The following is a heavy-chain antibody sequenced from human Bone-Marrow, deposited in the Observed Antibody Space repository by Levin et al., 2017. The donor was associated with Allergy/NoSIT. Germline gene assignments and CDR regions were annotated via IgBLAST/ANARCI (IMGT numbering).Heavy chain of an antibody. D-gene: IGHD5-12*01. CDR1: GIIVSNNH. CDR3: ARGYKSGLSFG. CDR2: IYSGGDT. J-gene: IGHJ4*02. Sequence: PGGSLRLSCAASGIIVSNNHMSWVRQAPGKGLECVAGIYSGGDTYQSDSVKSRFTVSRDNSKNTVYLHMSNLRGDDTAVYYCARGYKSGLSFGWGQGTLVTVSS. V-gene: IGHV3-66*01.